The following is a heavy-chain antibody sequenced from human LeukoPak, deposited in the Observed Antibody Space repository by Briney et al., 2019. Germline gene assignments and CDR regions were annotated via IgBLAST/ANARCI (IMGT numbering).Heavy chain of an antibody. CDR3: ATPEREESRGYYYGMDV. CDR2: IIPILGIA. J-gene: IGHJ6*02. D-gene: IGHD3-10*01. Sequence: ASVKVSCKASGYTFTSYGISWVRQAPGQGLEWMGRIIPILGIANYAQKFQGRVTITADKSTSTAYMELSSLRSEDTAVYYCATPEREESRGYYYGMDVWGQGTTVTVSS. V-gene: IGHV1-69*04. CDR1: GYTFTSYG.